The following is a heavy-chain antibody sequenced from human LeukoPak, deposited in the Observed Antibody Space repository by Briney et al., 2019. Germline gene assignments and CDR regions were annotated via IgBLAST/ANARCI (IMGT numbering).Heavy chain of an antibody. D-gene: IGHD2-15*01. Sequence: GGSLRLSCAASGFTFSSYWMHWVRHAPGKGLVWVSRINSDGSSTSYADSVKGRFTISRDNAKNTLYLQMSSLRAEDTAVYYCARDRGYYSAFDIWGQGTMVTVSS. V-gene: IGHV3-74*01. CDR2: INSDGSST. J-gene: IGHJ3*02. CDR1: GFTFSSYW. CDR3: ARDRGYYSAFDI.